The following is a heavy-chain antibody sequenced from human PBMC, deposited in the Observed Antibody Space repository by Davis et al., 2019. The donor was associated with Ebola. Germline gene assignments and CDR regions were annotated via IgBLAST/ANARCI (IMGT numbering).Heavy chain of an antibody. CDR2: FDPEDGET. J-gene: IGHJ4*02. Sequence: AASVTVSCQVSRYTLTELSMHWVRQAPGKGLEWMGGFDPEDGETIYAQKFQGRVTMTEYTSTDTAYMELSSLRSEDTAVYYCATDVVAAQPGDYWGQGTLVTVSS. D-gene: IGHD6-13*01. CDR1: RYTLTELS. CDR3: ATDVVAAQPGDY. V-gene: IGHV1-24*01.